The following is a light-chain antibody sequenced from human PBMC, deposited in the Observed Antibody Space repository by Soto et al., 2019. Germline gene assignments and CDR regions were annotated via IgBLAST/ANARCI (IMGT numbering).Light chain of an antibody. CDR2: GAS. CDR3: HQYGSSPWT. J-gene: IGKJ1*01. Sequence: EIVLTQSPGTLSLSPGGRATLSCRASQSISNSYLAWHQQKSGQAPRLLIYGASSRATGIPDRFSGSGSGTDFTLTISRLEPEDFAVYYCHQYGSSPWTFGQGTKVEIK. CDR1: QSISNSY. V-gene: IGKV3-20*01.